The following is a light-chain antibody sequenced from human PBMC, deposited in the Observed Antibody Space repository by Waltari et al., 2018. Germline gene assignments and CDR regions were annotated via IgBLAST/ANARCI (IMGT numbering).Light chain of an antibody. Sequence: DIVMTQSPDSLAVSLGDRVTINCKSSQSLLYNSNDNNYLAWYQQKPGHPPKLLFYWASTRQSVVRDRFSSSGSATYLTLTISGLQAEDVAVYYCQQYYSRRTFGQGTRVEIK. CDR2: WAS. J-gene: IGKJ1*01. V-gene: IGKV4-1*01. CDR1: QSLLYNSNDNNY. CDR3: QQYYSRRT.